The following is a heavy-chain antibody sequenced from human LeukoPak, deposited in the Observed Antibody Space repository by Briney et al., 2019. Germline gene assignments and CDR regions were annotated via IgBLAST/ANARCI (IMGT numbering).Heavy chain of an antibody. Sequence: GGSLRLSCTASGFSLSNYEMNWVRQTPGKGLEWISYISTTVTTTYYVDSVKGRFTISRNNPKNSLYLEMNSLRAEDTAVYYSARDPLWFGELSAIPYWGQGTLVTVSS. CDR1: GFSLSNYE. V-gene: IGHV3-48*03. J-gene: IGHJ4*02. D-gene: IGHD3-10*01. CDR2: ISTTVTTT. CDR3: ARDPLWFGELSAIPY.